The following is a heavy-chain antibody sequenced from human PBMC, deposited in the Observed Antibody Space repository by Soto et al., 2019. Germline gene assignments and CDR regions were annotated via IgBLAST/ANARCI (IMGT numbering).Heavy chain of an antibody. CDR3: ARDSGAWFGGLVWGGMDV. CDR2: ISGYNANT. V-gene: IGHV1-18*01. J-gene: IGHJ6*02. Sequence: ASVKVSCKASGYTFTSYGISWVRQAPGQGLEWMGWISGYNANTKYAQILQGRVTMTTDTSTSTAYMELRSLRSDDTAVYYCARDSGAWFGGLVWGGMDVWGQGTTVTVSS. D-gene: IGHD3-10*01. CDR1: GYTFTSYG.